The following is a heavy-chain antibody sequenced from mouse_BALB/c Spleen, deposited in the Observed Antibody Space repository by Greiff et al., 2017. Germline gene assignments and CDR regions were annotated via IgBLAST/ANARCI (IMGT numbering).Heavy chain of an antibody. CDR1: GYTFTNYW. CDR2: IYPGGGYT. Sequence: QVQLQQSGAELVRPGTSVKISCKASGYTFTNYWLGWVKQRPGHGLEWIGDIYPGGGYTNYNEKFKGKATLTADTSSSTAYMQLSSLTSEDSAVYFCARWMDRYDVGAWFAYWGQGTLVTVSA. J-gene: IGHJ3*01. D-gene: IGHD2-14*01. V-gene: IGHV1-63*02. CDR3: ARWMDRYDVGAWFAY.